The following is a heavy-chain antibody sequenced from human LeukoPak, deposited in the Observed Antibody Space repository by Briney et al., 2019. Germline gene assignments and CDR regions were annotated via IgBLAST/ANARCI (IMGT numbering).Heavy chain of an antibody. CDR3: ARDVKSYTSGASYFDY. Sequence: GGSLRLSCAASGFTFSSYEMNWVRQAPGKGLEWVSYITSSSSTMFYAGSVRGRFTISRDNAKNSLYLQMNSLRAEDTAVYYCARDVKSYTSGASYFDYWGQGTLVTVSS. CDR2: ITSSSSTM. V-gene: IGHV3-48*03. J-gene: IGHJ4*02. D-gene: IGHD6-19*01. CDR1: GFTFSSYE.